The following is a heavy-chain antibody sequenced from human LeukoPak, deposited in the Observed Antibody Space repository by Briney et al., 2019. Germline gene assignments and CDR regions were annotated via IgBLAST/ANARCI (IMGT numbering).Heavy chain of an antibody. Sequence: SETLSLTCTVSGGSISSSSHYWGWIRQPPGKGLEWIGSIYYSGSTYYNPSLKSRVTISVDTSKNQFSLKLSSVTAADTAVYYCARQQTTLRYFDWLLGPNFDYWGQGTLVTVSS. D-gene: IGHD3-9*01. CDR2: IYYSGST. V-gene: IGHV4-39*01. J-gene: IGHJ4*02. CDR1: GGSISSSSHY. CDR3: ARQQTTLRYFDWLLGPNFDY.